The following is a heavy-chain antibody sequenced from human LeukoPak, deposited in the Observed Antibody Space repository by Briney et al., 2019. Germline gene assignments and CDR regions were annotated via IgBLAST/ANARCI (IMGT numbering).Heavy chain of an antibody. CDR3: ARGRNYYYDSSGKGYYYGMDV. CDR1: GXSFSGIY. V-gene: IGHV4-34*01. J-gene: IGHJ6*02. D-gene: IGHD3-22*01. CDR2: INNSGRT. Sequence: ASETLSLTSAVYGXSFSGIYGSWLRQPPGKGLEGFVEINNSGRTNYNTSLKRRIIITVDTTNNQYSLKLSSVTAADTAVYYCARGRNYYYDSSGKGYYYGMDVWGQGTTVTVSS.